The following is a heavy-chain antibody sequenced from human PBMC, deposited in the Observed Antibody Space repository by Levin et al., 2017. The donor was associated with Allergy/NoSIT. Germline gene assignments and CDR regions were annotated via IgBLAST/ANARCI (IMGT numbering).Heavy chain of an antibody. CDR3: AKAFGRSADSSGYYWDDPFDY. Sequence: GGSLRLSCAASGFTFSSYAMSWVRQAPGKGLEWVSAISGSGGSTYYADSVKGRFTISRDNSKNTLYLQMNSLRAEDTAVYYCAKAFGRSADSSGYYWDDPFDYWGQGTLVTVSS. J-gene: IGHJ4*02. CDR2: ISGSGGST. V-gene: IGHV3-23*01. CDR1: GFTFSSYA. D-gene: IGHD3-22*01.